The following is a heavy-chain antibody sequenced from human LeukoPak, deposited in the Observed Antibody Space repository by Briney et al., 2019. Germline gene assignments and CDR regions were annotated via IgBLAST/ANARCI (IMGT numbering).Heavy chain of an antibody. Sequence: ESGPTLVKPTQTLTLTCTFSGFSLSTSGVGVGWIRQPPGKALELVALIYWDDDKRYSPSLENRLTITKDTSKGQVVLTLTNMDSVDTATYYCAHRRGRVVGGVVVDAAFDIWGQGTMVTVSS. CDR2: IYWDDDK. CDR3: AHRRGRVVGGVVVDAAFDI. CDR1: GFSLSTSGVG. J-gene: IGHJ3*02. D-gene: IGHD3-3*01. V-gene: IGHV2-5*02.